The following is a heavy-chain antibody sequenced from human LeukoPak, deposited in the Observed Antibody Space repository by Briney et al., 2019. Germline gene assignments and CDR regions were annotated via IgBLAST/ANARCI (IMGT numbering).Heavy chain of an antibody. J-gene: IGHJ4*02. Sequence: PGGSLRLSCAASGFTFSSYAMSWVRQAPGKGLEWVSAISGSGGSTYYADSVKGRFTISRDNSKNTLYLQMNSLRAEDTAVYYCAKDRAGWDSSSPVEVVYWGQGTLVTVSS. CDR1: GFTFSSYA. CDR3: AKDRAGWDSSSPVEVVY. D-gene: IGHD6-13*01. CDR2: ISGSGGST. V-gene: IGHV3-23*01.